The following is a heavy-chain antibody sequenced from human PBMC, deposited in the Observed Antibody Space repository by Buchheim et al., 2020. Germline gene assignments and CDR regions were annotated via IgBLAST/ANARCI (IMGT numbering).Heavy chain of an antibody. Sequence: EVQLVESGGGLVKPGGSLRLSCAASGFTFSNAWMSWVRQAPGKGLEWVGRIKSKTDGGTTDYAAPVKGRFTISRDDSTNTLYLQMNSLKTEDTAVYYCTTESISSAVYYYYGMDVWGQGTT. CDR3: TTESISSAVYYYYGMDV. CDR2: IKSKTDGGTT. D-gene: IGHD3-22*01. J-gene: IGHJ6*02. V-gene: IGHV3-15*01. CDR1: GFTFSNAW.